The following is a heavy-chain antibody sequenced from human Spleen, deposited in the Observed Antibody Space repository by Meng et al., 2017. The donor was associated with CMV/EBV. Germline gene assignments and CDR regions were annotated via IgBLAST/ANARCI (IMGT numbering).Heavy chain of an antibody. CDR1: YTFTGYD. V-gene: IGHV1-2*02. CDR3: ARVKIAAAGLWDDGFDY. D-gene: IGHD6-13*01. J-gene: IGHJ4*02. CDR2: INPNSGGT. Sequence: YTFTGYDMHWVRQAPGQGLEWMGWINPNSGGTNYAQKFQGRVTMTRDTSISTAYMELSRLRSDDTAVYYCARVKIAAAGLWDDGFDYWGQGTLVTVSS.